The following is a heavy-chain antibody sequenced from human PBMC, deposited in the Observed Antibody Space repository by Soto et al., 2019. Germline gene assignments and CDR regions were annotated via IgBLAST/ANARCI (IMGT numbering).Heavy chain of an antibody. D-gene: IGHD2-2*01. V-gene: IGHV3-30-3*01. CDR1: GFTFSAYA. Sequence: GGSLRLSCAASGFTFSAYAMHWVRQAPGKGLEWVAVISYDGSNKYYADSVKGRFTISRDNSKNTLYLQMNSLRAEDTAVYYCARAPGYCMSTSCYGRANYFDYWGQGTLVTVSS. CDR3: ARAPGYCMSTSCYGRANYFDY. J-gene: IGHJ4*02. CDR2: ISYDGSNK.